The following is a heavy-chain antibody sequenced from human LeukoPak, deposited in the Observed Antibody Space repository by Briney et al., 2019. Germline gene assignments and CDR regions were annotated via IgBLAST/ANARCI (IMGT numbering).Heavy chain of an antibody. V-gene: IGHV1-69*05. CDR3: ARQDYGGLGGWFDP. D-gene: IGHD4-23*01. CDR1: GGTYSSYA. CDR2: IIPILGTA. Sequence: SVKVSCKASGGTYSSYAISWLRQAPGQGLEWMGGIIPILGTANYGQQFQGRVTITTDESTSTAYMELSSLRSEDTAVYYCARQDYGGLGGWFDPWGQGALVTVSS. J-gene: IGHJ5*02.